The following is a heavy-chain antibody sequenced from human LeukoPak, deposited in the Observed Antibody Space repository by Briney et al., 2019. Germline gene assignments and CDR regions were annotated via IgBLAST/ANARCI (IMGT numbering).Heavy chain of an antibody. CDR2: ISTDGSIT. D-gene: IGHD1-26*01. Sequence: GGSLSLSCVASGFTFSGHWIHWVRQVPGKGRVWVSIISTDGSITRYADSVKGRFTVTRGNAKNTLYLEMNGLRAEDTAVYFCARDIGRAPDHWGQGTLVIVSS. V-gene: IGHV3-74*01. CDR1: GFTFSGHW. J-gene: IGHJ4*02. CDR3: ARDIGRAPDH.